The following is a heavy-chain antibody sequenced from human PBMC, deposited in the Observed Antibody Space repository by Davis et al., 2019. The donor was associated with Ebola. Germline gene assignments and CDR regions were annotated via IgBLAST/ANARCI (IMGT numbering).Heavy chain of an antibody. CDR2: ISPDGRNR. D-gene: IGHD6-19*01. V-gene: IGHV3-30*04. CDR1: GFSFRTYG. J-gene: IGHJ2*01. CDR3: ARDGTGWYPGDY. Sequence: GESLKIPCEVSGFSFRTYGMHWVRQAPGTGLQWVALISPDGRNRWYADSVRGRLTTSRDNSKNTLYLQVNSLRPDDTAVYYCARDGTGWYPGDYWGRGTLVTVSS.